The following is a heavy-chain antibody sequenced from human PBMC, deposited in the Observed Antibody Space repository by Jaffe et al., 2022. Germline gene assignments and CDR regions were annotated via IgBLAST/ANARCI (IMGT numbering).Heavy chain of an antibody. CDR2: IYPGDSDT. J-gene: IGHJ6*03. CDR3: VRHYNQYYYGSGSYYIPDYYYYYYMDV. V-gene: IGHV5-51*01. CDR1: GYSFTSYW. D-gene: IGHD3-10*01. Sequence: EVQLVQSGAEVKKPGESLKISCKGSGYSFTSYWIGWVRQMPGKGLEWMGIIYPGDSDTRYSPSFQGQVTISADKSISTAYLQWSSLKASDTAMYYCVRHYNQYYYGSGSYYIPDYYYYYYMDVWGKGTTVTVSS.